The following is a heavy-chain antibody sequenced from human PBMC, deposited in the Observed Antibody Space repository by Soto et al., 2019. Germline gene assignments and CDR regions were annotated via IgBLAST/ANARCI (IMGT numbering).Heavy chain of an antibody. CDR3: AKSRDLWFGELLAGSFDY. D-gene: IGHD3-10*01. V-gene: IGHV3-23*01. CDR1: GFTFSSYA. Sequence: GGSLRLSCAASGFTFSSYAMHWVRQAPGKGLEWVSVISDSGGSTYYADSVKGRFTISRDNSKNTLYLQMNSLRAEDTAVYYCAKSRDLWFGELLAGSFDYWGQGTLVTVS. J-gene: IGHJ4*02. CDR2: ISDSGGST.